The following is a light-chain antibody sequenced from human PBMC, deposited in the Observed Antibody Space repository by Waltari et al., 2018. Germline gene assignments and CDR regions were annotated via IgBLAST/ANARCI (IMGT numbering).Light chain of an antibody. CDR3: QQLNSYPHT. V-gene: IGKV1-9*01. CDR1: QGISNY. J-gene: IGKJ4*01. Sequence: DIQLTQSPSFLSASVRDRVTITCRASQGISNYLAWYQQKPGKAPTLLCYSASTLQSGVPSRFSGSGSGTEFSLTISSLQPEDFATYYCQQLNSYPHTFGGGTKVEIK. CDR2: SAS.